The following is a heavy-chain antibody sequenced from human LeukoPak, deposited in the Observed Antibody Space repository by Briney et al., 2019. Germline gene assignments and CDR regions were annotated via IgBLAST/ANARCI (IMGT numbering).Heavy chain of an antibody. CDR2: ISWNSGGI. CDR1: GFTFDDYA. D-gene: IGHD3-22*01. V-gene: IGHV3-9*01. Sequence: PGRSLRLSCAASGFTFDDYAMHWVRQAPGKGLEWVSGISWNSGGIGYADSVKGRFTISRDNAKNSLYLQMNSLRAEDTALYYCAKDSKPLTYYYDSSGGSDYWGQGTLVTVSS. CDR3: AKDSKPLTYYYDSSGGSDY. J-gene: IGHJ4*02.